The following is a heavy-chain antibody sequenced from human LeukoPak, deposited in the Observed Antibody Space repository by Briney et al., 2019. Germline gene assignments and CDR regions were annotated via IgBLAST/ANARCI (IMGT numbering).Heavy chain of an antibody. J-gene: IGHJ4*02. V-gene: IGHV3-23*01. CDR1: GFTFSSYA. D-gene: IGHD3-9*01. CDR2: ISGSGGST. CDR3: ATQNFDWLLDRFDY. Sequence: GGSLRLSWAAAGFTFSSYAMSWVRQAQGKGLEWVSAISGSGGSTYYADSVKGRFTISRDNSKNTLYLQMNSLRAEDTAVYYCATQNFDWLLDRFDYWGQGTLVTVSS.